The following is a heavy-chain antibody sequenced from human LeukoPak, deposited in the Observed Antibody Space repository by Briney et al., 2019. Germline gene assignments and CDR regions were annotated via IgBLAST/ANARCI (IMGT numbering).Heavy chain of an antibody. J-gene: IGHJ4*02. CDR1: GYTFTGYY. D-gene: IGHD3-3*01. CDR3: ARDLGDDFWSGYTYHFDY. CDR2: INPNSGGT. Sequence: ASVKVSCKASGYTFTGYYMHWVRQAPGQGLEWMGWINPNSGGTNYAQKFQGRVTMTRDTSISTAYMELSRLRSDDTAVYYCARDLGDDFWSGYTYHFDYWGQGTLVTVSS. V-gene: IGHV1-2*02.